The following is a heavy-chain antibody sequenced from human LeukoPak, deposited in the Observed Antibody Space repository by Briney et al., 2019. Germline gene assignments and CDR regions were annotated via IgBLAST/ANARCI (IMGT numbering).Heavy chain of an antibody. J-gene: IGHJ3*02. Sequence: PGGSLRLSCAASGFTFSNYVMSWVRQAPGKGLEWVAYIRQDGTEQDYVDSVKGRFTISRDNAKNSLYLQMHSLRAEDTAVYYCARDLIVVVIAVAADAFDIWGQGTMVTVSS. V-gene: IGHV3-7*03. CDR1: GFTFSNYV. D-gene: IGHD3-22*01. CDR3: ARDLIVVVIAVAADAFDI. CDR2: IRQDGTEQ.